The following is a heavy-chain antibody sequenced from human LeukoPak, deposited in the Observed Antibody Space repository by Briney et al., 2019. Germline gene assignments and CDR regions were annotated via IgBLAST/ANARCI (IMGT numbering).Heavy chain of an antibody. V-gene: IGHV3-7*03. Sequence: AGGSLRLSCAASGFTFSRYWMNWVRQAPGKGLEWVATIKGDGSELAYVDSVKGRFTISRDNTQNSLYLQLNSLRAEDTAVYYCAKNRWLVRPFDYWGQGTLVTVSS. CDR2: IKGDGSEL. CDR3: AKNRWLVRPFDY. CDR1: GFTFSRYW. J-gene: IGHJ4*02. D-gene: IGHD3-16*02.